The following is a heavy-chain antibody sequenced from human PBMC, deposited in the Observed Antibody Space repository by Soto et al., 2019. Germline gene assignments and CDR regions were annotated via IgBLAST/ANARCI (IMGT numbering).Heavy chain of an antibody. J-gene: IGHJ5*02. V-gene: IGHV4-31*03. Sequence: QVQLQESGPGLVKPSQTLSLTCTVSGGSISSGGYYWSWIRQHPGKGLEWIGYIYYSGSTYYNPSLQRRITISVDTSKNQFSLKLSSVAAADTAVYYCAGDFPRGDLLTIDPWGQGTLVTVSS. D-gene: IGHD1-26*01. CDR3: AGDFPRGDLLTIDP. CDR1: GGSISSGGYY. CDR2: IYYSGST.